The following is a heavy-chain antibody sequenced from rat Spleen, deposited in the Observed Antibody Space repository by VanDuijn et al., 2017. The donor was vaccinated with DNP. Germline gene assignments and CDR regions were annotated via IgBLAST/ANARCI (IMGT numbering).Heavy chain of an antibody. CDR1: DYSITSNY. CDR3: ARFGPDLDY. Sequence: EVQLQESGPGLVKPSQSLSLTCSVTDYSITSNYWGWIRKFPENKLEWMGHINGAGSTNYNPSLKSRISITRDTSKNQFFLQLNSVTTDDTATYYCARFGPDLDYWGQGVMVTVSS. V-gene: IGHV3-1*01. D-gene: IGHD3-1*01. CDR2: INGAGST. J-gene: IGHJ2*01.